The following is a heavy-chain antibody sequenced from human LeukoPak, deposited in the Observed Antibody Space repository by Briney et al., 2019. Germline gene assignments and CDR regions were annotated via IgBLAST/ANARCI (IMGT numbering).Heavy chain of an antibody. CDR3: AEEGGYMKPFDY. CDR2: ISDSGDAT. Sequence: GGSLRLSCAASGFTFSQYGMNWVRHVSGKGLEWVSVISDSGDATFYADSVKGRFTISRDDSKNTLYLQMNSLRAEDTAVYYCAEEGGYMKPFDYWGQGILVTVSS. CDR1: GFTFSQYG. D-gene: IGHD5-18*01. V-gene: IGHV3-23*01. J-gene: IGHJ4*02.